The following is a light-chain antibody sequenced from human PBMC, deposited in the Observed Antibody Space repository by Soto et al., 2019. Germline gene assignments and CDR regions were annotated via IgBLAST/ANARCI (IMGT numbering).Light chain of an antibody. CDR1: QTISDW. CDR2: KAS. V-gene: IGKV1-5*03. CDR3: QQYGTSPWP. Sequence: DIQMTQSPATLSATLEDRVTITCRASQTISDWLAWHQQKPGKAPKLLIYKASSLESGVPSRFSGSGSGTEFTLTISSLQPDDFAVYYCQQYGTSPWPFGQGTKVDTK. J-gene: IGKJ1*01.